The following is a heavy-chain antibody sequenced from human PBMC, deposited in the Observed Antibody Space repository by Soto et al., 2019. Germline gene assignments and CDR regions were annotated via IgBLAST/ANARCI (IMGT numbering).Heavy chain of an antibody. CDR1: GYSFTSYW. D-gene: IGHD3-3*01. J-gene: IGHJ4*02. V-gene: IGHV5-10-1*01. CDR2: IDPSDSYT. Sequence: PGESLKISCKGSGYSFTSYWISWVRQMPGKGLEWMGRIDPSDSYTNYSPSFQGHVTISADKSISTAYLQWSSLKASDTAMYYCARYPYDFRSGYLPLDYWGQGTLVTVSS. CDR3: ARYPYDFRSGYLPLDY.